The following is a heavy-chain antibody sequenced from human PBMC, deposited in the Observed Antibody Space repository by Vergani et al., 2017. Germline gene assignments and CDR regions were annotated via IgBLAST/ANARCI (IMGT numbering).Heavy chain of an antibody. CDR2: IYFSGSI. V-gene: IGHV4-31*01. CDR1: GGSISSGGYY. D-gene: IGHD3-10*01. Sequence: QVQMQESGPGLVKPSQTLSLPCTVSGGSISSGGYYWNWIRQHPGQGLEWVGYIYFSGSIYYNPSLKSQVAISRDTSKNQFSLKVTSVTAADTAIYYCARSRFFGSGSFGFDSWGQGTLVTVSS. CDR3: ARSRFFGSGSFGFDS. J-gene: IGHJ4*02.